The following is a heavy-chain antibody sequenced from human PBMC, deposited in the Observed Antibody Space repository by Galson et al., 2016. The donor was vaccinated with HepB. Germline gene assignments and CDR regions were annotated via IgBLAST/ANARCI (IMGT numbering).Heavy chain of an antibody. V-gene: IGHV3-33*01. CDR3: ASYPGYFPGN. Sequence: SLRLSCAASGFTFSTYGMHWVRQARGKGLEWVAVIWYDGSNKNYADFVEGRFTISRDNSKNTLYLQMNSLRAEDTAVYYCASYPGYFPGNWGQGTLVTVSS. D-gene: IGHD3-9*01. J-gene: IGHJ4*02. CDR2: IWYDGSNK. CDR1: GFTFSTYG.